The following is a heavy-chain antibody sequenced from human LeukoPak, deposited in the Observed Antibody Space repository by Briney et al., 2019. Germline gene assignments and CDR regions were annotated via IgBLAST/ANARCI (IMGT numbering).Heavy chain of an antibody. CDR2: TYYRSKWYN. J-gene: IGHJ6*02. CDR1: GDSVSSNSAA. V-gene: IGHV6-1*01. Sequence: SQTLSLTCAISGDSVSSNSAAWNWTRQSPSRGLEWLGRTYYRSKWYNDYAVSVKSRITINPDTSKNQFSLQLNSVTPEDTAVYYCARDTFWSELYYYYGMDVWGQGTTVTVSS. D-gene: IGHD3-3*01. CDR3: ARDTFWSELYYYYGMDV.